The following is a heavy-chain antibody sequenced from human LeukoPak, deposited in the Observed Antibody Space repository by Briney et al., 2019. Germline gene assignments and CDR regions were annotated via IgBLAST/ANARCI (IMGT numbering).Heavy chain of an antibody. CDR3: AKDWGTMIVVVITPGAFDI. CDR2: ISGSGGST. CDR1: GFTFSSYA. J-gene: IGHJ3*02. V-gene: IGHV3-23*01. D-gene: IGHD3-22*01. Sequence: GGSLRLSCAASGFTFSSYAMSWVRQAPGKGLEWVSAISGSGGSTYYADSVKGRFTISRDNSKNTLYLQMNSLRAEDTAVYYCAKDWGTMIVVVITPGAFDIWGQGTMVTVSS.